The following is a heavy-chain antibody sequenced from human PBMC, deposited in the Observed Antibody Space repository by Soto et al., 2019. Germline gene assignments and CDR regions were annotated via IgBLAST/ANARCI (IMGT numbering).Heavy chain of an antibody. Sequence: RSVTCAVSGYSISSGYYWGWIRQPPGKGLVWIGSIYHSGSTYYNPSLKSRVTISVDTSKNQFSLKLSSVTAADTAVYFCARLYDSSRFASLVTWCQATLDTVFS. CDR2: IYHSGST. J-gene: IGHJ5*02. V-gene: IGHV4-38-2*01. CDR1: GYSISSGYY. CDR3: ARLYDSSRFASLVT. D-gene: IGHD3-22*01.